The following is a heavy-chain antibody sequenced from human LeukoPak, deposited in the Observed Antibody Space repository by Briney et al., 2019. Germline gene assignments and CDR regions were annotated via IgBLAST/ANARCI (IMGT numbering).Heavy chain of an antibody. Sequence: SSETLSLTCTVSGGSISSSSYYWGWIRQPPGKGLEWIGSIYYSGSTYYNPSLKSRVTISVDTSKNQFSLKLSSVTAADTAVYYCARRSGYSINWFDPWGQGTLVTVSS. D-gene: IGHD5-18*01. CDR2: IYYSGST. J-gene: IGHJ5*02. CDR3: ARRSGYSINWFDP. V-gene: IGHV4-39*01. CDR1: GGSISSSSYY.